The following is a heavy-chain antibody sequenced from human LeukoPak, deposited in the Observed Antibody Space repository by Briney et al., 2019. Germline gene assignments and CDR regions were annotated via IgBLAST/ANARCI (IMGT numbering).Heavy chain of an antibody. V-gene: IGHV4-34*01. CDR2: INHSGST. D-gene: IGHD2-2*01. CDR3: ARGFGLAAMPNYYYGMDV. CDR1: GGSFSGYY. Sequence: SETLSLTCAVYGGSFSGYYWSWIRQPPGKGLEWIGEINHSGSTNYNPSLKSRVTISVDTSKNQFSLKPSSVTAADTAVYYCARGFGLAAMPNYYYGMDVWGQGTTVTVSS. J-gene: IGHJ6*02.